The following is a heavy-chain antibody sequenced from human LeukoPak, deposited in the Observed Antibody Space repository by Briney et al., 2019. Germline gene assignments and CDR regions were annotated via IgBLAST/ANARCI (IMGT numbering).Heavy chain of an antibody. Sequence: PGGSLRLSCAASGFTFSSYAMSWVRQAPGKGLEWVSGISGSGGSAYYADPVKGRFTISRDNSKNSLYLQMNSLRAEDTAVYYCARDSGYSGYDLDYFDYWGQGTLVTVSS. D-gene: IGHD5-12*01. CDR1: GFTFSSYA. CDR3: ARDSGYSGYDLDYFDY. J-gene: IGHJ4*02. V-gene: IGHV3-23*01. CDR2: ISGSGGSA.